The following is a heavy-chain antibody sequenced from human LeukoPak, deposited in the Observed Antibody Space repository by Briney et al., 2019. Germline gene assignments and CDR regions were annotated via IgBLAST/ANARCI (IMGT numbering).Heavy chain of an antibody. CDR3: ARAAHSGSLAPFDY. V-gene: IGHV4-4*07. D-gene: IGHD1-26*01. CDR1: GSSISNYY. J-gene: IGHJ4*02. Sequence: SETLSLTCIVSGSSISNYYWSWIRQPAGKGLEWIGRIYSSGSTNYNPSLKSRVTMSLDTSKNQFSLKLSSVTAADTAVYYCARAAHSGSLAPFDYWGQGTLVTVSS. CDR2: IYSSGST.